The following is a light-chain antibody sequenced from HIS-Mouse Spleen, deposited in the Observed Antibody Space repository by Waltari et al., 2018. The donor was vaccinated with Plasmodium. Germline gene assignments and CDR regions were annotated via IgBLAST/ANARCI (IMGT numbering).Light chain of an antibody. CDR3: YSTDSSGNHRV. CDR1: AVPTRY. V-gene: IGLV3-10*01. CDR2: EDS. Sequence: SYELTQQPSVSVSPGQPARTTCSGNAVPTRYADWYPQKSGQAPVLVIYEDSKRPAGIPERFSGSSSGTMATLTISGAQVEDEADYYCYSTDSSGNHRVFGGGTKLTVL. J-gene: IGLJ3*02.